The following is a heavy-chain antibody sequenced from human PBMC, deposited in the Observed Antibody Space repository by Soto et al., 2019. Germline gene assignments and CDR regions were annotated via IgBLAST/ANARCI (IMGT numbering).Heavy chain of an antibody. CDR2: IYHIGST. CDR3: ARARVTMFDY. J-gene: IGHJ4*02. Sequence: SETLSLTCAVSGGSVSSTNWWSWVRQSPGEGVEWIGDIYHIGSTNYNPSLRGRVTISVDKSNNQFSLTLSAVTAADTAVYYCARARVTMFDYWGQGTLVTVSS. D-gene: IGHD1-1*01. CDR1: GGSVSSTNW. V-gene: IGHV4-4*02.